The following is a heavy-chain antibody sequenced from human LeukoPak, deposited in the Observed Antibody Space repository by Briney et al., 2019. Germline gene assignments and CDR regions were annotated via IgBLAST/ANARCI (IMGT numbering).Heavy chain of an antibody. CDR2: IYYSGST. CDR3: ARRGVAATIDY. D-gene: IGHD3-10*01. CDR1: GGSFSGYY. Sequence: SETLSLTCAVYGGSFSGYYWSWIRQPPGKGLEWIGSIYYSGSTYYNPSLKSRVTISVDTSKNQFSLKLSSVTAADTAVYYCARRGVAATIDYWGQGTLVTVSS. V-gene: IGHV4-34*01. J-gene: IGHJ4*02.